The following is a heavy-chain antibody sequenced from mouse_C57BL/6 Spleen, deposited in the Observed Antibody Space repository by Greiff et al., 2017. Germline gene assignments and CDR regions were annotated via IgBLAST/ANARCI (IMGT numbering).Heavy chain of an antibody. CDR1: GYAFSSSW. Sequence: VKLVESGPELVKPGASVKISCKASGYAFSSSWMNWVKQRPGKGLEWIGRIYPGDGDTNYNGKFKGKATLTADKSSSTAYMQLSSLTSEDSAVYFCAREGDTTVGRAMDYWGQGTSVTVSS. D-gene: IGHD1-1*01. J-gene: IGHJ4*01. CDR2: IYPGDGDT. V-gene: IGHV1-82*01. CDR3: AREGDTTVGRAMDY.